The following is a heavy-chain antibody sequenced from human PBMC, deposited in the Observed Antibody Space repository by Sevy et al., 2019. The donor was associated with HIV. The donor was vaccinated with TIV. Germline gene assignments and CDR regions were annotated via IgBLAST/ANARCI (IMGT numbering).Heavy chain of an antibody. V-gene: IGHV4-59*08. CDR1: GGSISSYY. J-gene: IGHJ6*03. Sequence: SETLSLTCTVSGGSISSYYWSWIRQPPGKGLEWIGYIYYSGSTNYNPSLKSRVTISVDTSKNQLSLKLRSATDADTAVYYCATHNWGHPKAYYYYMDIWGKGTTVTVSS. CDR3: ATHNWGHPKAYYYYMDI. CDR2: IYYSGST. D-gene: IGHD7-27*01.